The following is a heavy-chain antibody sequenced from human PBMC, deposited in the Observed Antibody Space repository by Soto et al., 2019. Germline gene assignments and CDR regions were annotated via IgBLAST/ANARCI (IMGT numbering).Heavy chain of an antibody. Sequence: QVQLVQSGAEVKKPGASVKVSCKASGYTFTSYGISWVRQAPGQGLEWMGWISAYNGNTNYAQKLQGRVTMTTDTSTSTAYMELRSLRSDDTAAYYCARDAYNYYGSGENWFDPWGQGTLVTVSS. CDR2: ISAYNGNT. CDR3: ARDAYNYYGSGENWFDP. J-gene: IGHJ5*02. D-gene: IGHD3-10*01. V-gene: IGHV1-18*01. CDR1: GYTFTSYG.